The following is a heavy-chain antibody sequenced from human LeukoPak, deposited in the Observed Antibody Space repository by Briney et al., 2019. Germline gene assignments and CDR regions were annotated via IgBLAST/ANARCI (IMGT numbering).Heavy chain of an antibody. Sequence: GGSLRLSCAASGFTFRSYSMNWVRQAPGKGLEWVSSISSSSSYIYYADSVKGRFTISRDNAKNSLYLQMNSLRAEDTAVYYCAREAVAGEIDYWGQGTLVTVSS. D-gene: IGHD6-19*01. CDR2: ISSSSSYI. J-gene: IGHJ4*02. CDR1: GFTFRSYS. CDR3: AREAVAGEIDY. V-gene: IGHV3-21*01.